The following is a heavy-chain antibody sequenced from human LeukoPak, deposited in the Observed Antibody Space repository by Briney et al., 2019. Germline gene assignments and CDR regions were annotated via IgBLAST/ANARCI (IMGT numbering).Heavy chain of an antibody. J-gene: IGHJ4*02. CDR1: GGTFSSYA. D-gene: IGHD3-10*01. V-gene: IGHV1-69*05. CDR2: IIPIFGTA. CDR3: AGSIWFGEFNAEVVFDY. Sequence: SVKVSRKASGGTFSSYAISWVRQAPGQGLEWMGGIIPIFGTANYAQKFQGRVTITTDESTSTAYMELSSLRSEDTAVYYCAGSIWFGEFNAEVVFDYCGQGTMVTVSS.